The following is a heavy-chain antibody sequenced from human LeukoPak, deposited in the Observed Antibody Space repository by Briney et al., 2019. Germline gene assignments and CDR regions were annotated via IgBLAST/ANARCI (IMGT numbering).Heavy chain of an antibody. V-gene: IGHV4-34*01. Sequence: PSETLSLTCAVYGGSFSGYYWSWIRQPPGKGLEWIGEINHSGSTNYNPSLKSRVTISVDTSKNQFSLKLSSVTAADTAVYYCARGPFSSGSPGWGQGTLVTVSS. CDR1: GGSFSGYY. J-gene: IGHJ4*02. CDR2: INHSGST. CDR3: ARGPFSSGSPG. D-gene: IGHD6-19*01.